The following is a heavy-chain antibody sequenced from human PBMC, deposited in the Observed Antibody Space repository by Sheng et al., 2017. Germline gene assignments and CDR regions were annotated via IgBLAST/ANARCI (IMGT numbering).Heavy chain of an antibody. D-gene: IGHD2-2*01. J-gene: IGHJ3*02. Sequence: QITLKESGPTLVKPTQTLTLTCTFSGFSLSTSGVGVGWIRQPPGKALEWLALIYWNDDKRYSPSLKSRLTITKDTSKNQVVLTMTNMDPVETATYYCARQPYCSSTSCYEDAFDIWGQGTMVTVSS. V-gene: IGHV2-5*01. CDR2: IYWNDDK. CDR3: ARQPYCSSTSCYEDAFDI. CDR1: GFSLSTSGVG.